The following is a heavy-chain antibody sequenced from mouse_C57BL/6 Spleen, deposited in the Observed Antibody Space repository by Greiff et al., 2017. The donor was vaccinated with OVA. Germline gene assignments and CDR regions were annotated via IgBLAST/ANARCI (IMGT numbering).Heavy chain of an antibody. V-gene: IGHV1-53*01. Sequence: QVQLQQPGTELVKPGASVKLSCKASGYTFTSYWMHWVKQRPGQGLEWIGNINPSNGGTNYNEKFKSKATLTVDKSSSSAYMQLSSLTSEDSAVDYCARNLLLRPYFDYWGQGTTLTVSS. CDR1: GYTFTSYW. D-gene: IGHD1-1*01. CDR3: ARNLLLRPYFDY. CDR2: INPSNGGT. J-gene: IGHJ2*01.